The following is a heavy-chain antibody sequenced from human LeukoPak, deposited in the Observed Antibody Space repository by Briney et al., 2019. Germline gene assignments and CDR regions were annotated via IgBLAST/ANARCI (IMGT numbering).Heavy chain of an antibody. D-gene: IGHD5-12*01. CDR1: GGSISSSSYY. CDR2: IYYSGST. Sequence: PSETLSLTCTVSGGSISSSSYYWGWIRQPPGKGLEWIGSIYYSGSTYYNPSLKSRVTISVDMSKNQFSLKLSSVTAADTAVYYCARHPRGYDSNGDFDYWGQGTLVTVSS. V-gene: IGHV4-39*01. J-gene: IGHJ4*02. CDR3: ARHPRGYDSNGDFDY.